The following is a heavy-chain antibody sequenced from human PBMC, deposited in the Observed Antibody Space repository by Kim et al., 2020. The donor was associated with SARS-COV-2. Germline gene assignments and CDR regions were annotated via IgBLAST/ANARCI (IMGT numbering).Heavy chain of an antibody. CDR1: GDSVSSTAYF. CDR3: ATRILASRGG. J-gene: IGHJ4*02. D-gene: IGHD3-16*01. V-gene: IGHV4-39*01. CDR2: VHSGGTT. Sequence: GSLSLTCTVSGDSVSSTAYFWVWIRQPPGKGLEWIGSVHSGGTTSYNPSLRSRLTISMDTSKNQFSLNLMSVTAADTAVYYCATRILASRGGWGQGTLVTVSS.